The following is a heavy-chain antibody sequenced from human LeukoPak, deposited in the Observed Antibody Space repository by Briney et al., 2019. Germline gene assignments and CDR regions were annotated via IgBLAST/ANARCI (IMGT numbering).Heavy chain of an antibody. CDR3: TRPARISMIVGDLGYFHY. D-gene: IGHD3-22*01. Sequence: GSLRLSCTASGFTFGDYIMSWFRQAPGKGLEWVGFIRRKAYGGTTEYAASVKGRFTISRDDSKSIAYLKMNSLKTEDTAMYYCTRPARISMIVGDLGYFHYWGQGTLVTVSS. J-gene: IGHJ4*02. V-gene: IGHV3-49*03. CDR2: IRRKAYGGTT. CDR1: GFTFGDYI.